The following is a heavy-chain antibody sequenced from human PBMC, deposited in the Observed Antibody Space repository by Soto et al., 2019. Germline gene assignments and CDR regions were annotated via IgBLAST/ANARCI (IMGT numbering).Heavy chain of an antibody. V-gene: IGHV3-74*01. Sequence: DVQLVESGGGLVQPGGSLRGSCAASGFTLGSHRIHWVRQAPGKGLEWVSRIDTDGGGTSYADSVKGRFTISTDNAKNTVYLQMNGLRAEDTAVYYCATVFDLWGQGTLVTVSS. CDR2: IDTDGGGT. CDR1: GFTLGSHR. CDR3: ATVFDL. J-gene: IGHJ5*02.